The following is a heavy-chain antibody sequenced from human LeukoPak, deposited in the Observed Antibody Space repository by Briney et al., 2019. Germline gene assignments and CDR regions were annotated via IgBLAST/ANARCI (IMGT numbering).Heavy chain of an antibody. CDR1: GGSISSGGYY. D-gene: IGHD2-2*01. CDR3: ARGYCTSSSCFARHWFDP. J-gene: IGHJ5*02. CDR2: IYYSGNT. V-gene: IGHV4-31*03. Sequence: KPSQTLSLTCTVSGGSISSGGYYWSWIRQHPGKGLEWIGYIYYSGNTYYNPSLKSRVTISVDTSKNQFSLKLSSVTAADTAVYYCARGYCTSSSCFARHWFDPRGQGTLVTVSS.